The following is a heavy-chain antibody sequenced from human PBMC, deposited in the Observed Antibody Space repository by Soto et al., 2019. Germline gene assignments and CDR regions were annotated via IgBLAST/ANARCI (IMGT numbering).Heavy chain of an antibody. CDR3: AKSKAYSSSWHYYYYGMDV. Sequence: GGSLRLSCAASGFTFSSYAMSWVRQAPGKGLEWVSAISGSGGSTYYADSVKGRFTISRDNSKNTLYLQMNSLRAEDTAVYYCAKSKAYSSSWHYYYYGMDVWGQGTTVTVSS. V-gene: IGHV3-23*01. D-gene: IGHD6-13*01. CDR1: GFTFSSYA. CDR2: ISGSGGST. J-gene: IGHJ6*02.